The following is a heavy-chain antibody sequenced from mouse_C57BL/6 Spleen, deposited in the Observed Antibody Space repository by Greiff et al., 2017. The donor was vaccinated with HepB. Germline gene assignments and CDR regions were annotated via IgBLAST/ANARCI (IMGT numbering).Heavy chain of an antibody. Sequence: EVQLQQSGPVLVKPGASVKMSCKASGYTFTDYYMNWVKQSHGKSLEWIGVINPYNGGTSYSQKFKGKATLTVDKYSSTAYMELNSLTSEDSAVYYCARDYDGDYYAMDYWGQGTSVTVSS. J-gene: IGHJ4*01. V-gene: IGHV1-19*01. CDR1: GYTFTDYY. D-gene: IGHD2-4*01. CDR2: INPYNGGT. CDR3: ARDYDGDYYAMDY.